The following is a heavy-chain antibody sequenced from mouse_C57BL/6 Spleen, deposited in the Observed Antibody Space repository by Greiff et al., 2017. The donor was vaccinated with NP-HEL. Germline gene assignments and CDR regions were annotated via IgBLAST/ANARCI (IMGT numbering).Heavy chain of an antibody. J-gene: IGHJ3*01. Sequence: VQLQQSGPELVKPGASVKMSCKASGYTFTDYNMHWVKQSHGKSLEWIGYINPNNGGTSYNQKFKGKATLTVNKSSSTAYMELRSLTSEDSAVYKCASDYYCCNWYAGWGKWALVTVA. D-gene: IGHD1-1*01. CDR3: ASDYYCCNWYAG. V-gene: IGHV1-22*01. CDR2: INPNNGGT. CDR1: GYTFTDYN.